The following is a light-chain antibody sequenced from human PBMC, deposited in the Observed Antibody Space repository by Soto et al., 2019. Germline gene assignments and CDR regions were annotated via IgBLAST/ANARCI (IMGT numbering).Light chain of an antibody. V-gene: IGKV3-15*01. CDR2: GAL. CDR1: QSVSSN. J-gene: IGKJ1*01. CDR3: QQYGSSQT. Sequence: EIVMTQSPATLSVSPGERATLSCRASQSVSSNLAWYQQKPGQAPRLLLYGALTRGTGIPARFSGSGSGTQFTLTISRLEPEDFAVYYCQQYGSSQTFGQGTKVDIK.